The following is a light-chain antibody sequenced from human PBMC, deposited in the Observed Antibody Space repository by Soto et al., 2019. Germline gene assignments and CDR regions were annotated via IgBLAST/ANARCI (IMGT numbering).Light chain of an antibody. CDR1: QTIINW. Sequence: DIQMTQSPSTLSASVGDRVTITCRASQTIINWLAWYQQKPGKAPKLLIYKASSLQSGVPSRFSGSRSGTDFSLTINSLQPEDFATYYCQQSSRTPWTFGQGTKVEIK. CDR3: QQSSRTPWT. V-gene: IGKV1-5*03. J-gene: IGKJ1*01. CDR2: KAS.